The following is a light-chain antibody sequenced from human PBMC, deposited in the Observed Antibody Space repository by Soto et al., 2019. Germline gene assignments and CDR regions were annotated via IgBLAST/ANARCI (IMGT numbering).Light chain of an antibody. CDR2: GNS. CDR3: QSYDSSLSGVV. V-gene: IGLV1-40*01. CDR1: SSNIGAGYD. J-gene: IGLJ2*01. Sequence: QSALTQPPSVSGAPGQRVTISCTGSSSNIGAGYDVHWYQQLPRTAPKLLIYGNSNRPSGVPDRFSGSKSGTSASLAITGLQAEDEADYYCQSYDSSLSGVVFGGGTKVTVL.